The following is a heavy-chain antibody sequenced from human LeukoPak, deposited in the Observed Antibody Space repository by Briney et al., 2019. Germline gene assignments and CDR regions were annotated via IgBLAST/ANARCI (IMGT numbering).Heavy chain of an antibody. J-gene: IGHJ3*02. CDR1: GGSISSYY. CDR2: IYTSGST. V-gene: IGHV4-4*07. D-gene: IGHD3-9*01. Sequence: SETLSLTCTVSGGSISSYYWSWIRQPAGKGLEWIGRIYTSGSTNYNPSLKSRVTMSVDTSKNQFSLKLSSVTAADTAVYYCARGGVDILNGEIFNAFDIWGQGTMVTVSS. CDR3: ARGGVDILNGEIFNAFDI.